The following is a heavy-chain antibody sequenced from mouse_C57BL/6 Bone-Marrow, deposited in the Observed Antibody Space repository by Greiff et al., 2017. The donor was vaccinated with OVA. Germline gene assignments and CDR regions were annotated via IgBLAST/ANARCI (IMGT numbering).Heavy chain of an antibody. D-gene: IGHD2-4*01. CDR1: GYAFSSSW. V-gene: IGHV1-82*01. Sequence: QVQLKQSGPELVKPGASVKISCKASGYAFSSSWMNWVKQRPGKGLEWIGRIYPGDGDTNYNGKFKGKATLTADKSSSTAYMQLSSLTSEDSAVYFCARSKTYYDYDCAMDYWGQGTSVTVSS. CDR2: IYPGDGDT. CDR3: ARSKTYYDYDCAMDY. J-gene: IGHJ4*01.